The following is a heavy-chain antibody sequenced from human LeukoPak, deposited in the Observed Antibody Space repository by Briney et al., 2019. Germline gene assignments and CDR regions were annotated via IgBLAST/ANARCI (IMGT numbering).Heavy chain of an antibody. V-gene: IGHV1-69*13. CDR2: IIPIFGTA. CDR3: ARDRIAVAGTEFDY. D-gene: IGHD6-19*01. J-gene: IGHJ4*02. CDR1: GGTFSSYA. Sequence: ASVKVSCKASGGTFSSYAISWVRQAPGQGLEWMGGIIPIFGTANYAQKFQGRVTITADESTSTAYMELSSLRSEDTAVYYCARDRIAVAGTEFDYWGQGTLVTVSS.